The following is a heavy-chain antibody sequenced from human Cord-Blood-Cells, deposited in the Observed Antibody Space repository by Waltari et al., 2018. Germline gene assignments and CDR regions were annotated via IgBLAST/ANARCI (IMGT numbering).Heavy chain of an antibody. CDR2: IYYSGST. V-gene: IGHV4-39*01. J-gene: IGHJ4*02. Sequence: QLQLQESGPGLVKPSETLSLTCTVSGGSISSSSYYWGWIRQPPGKGLEWIGSIYYSGSTYYNPSLKSRVTISVDTSKNQFSLKLSSVTAADTAVYYCATNDFWSGYYFDYWGQGTLVTVSS. CDR3: ATNDFWSGYYFDY. D-gene: IGHD3-3*01. CDR1: GGSISSSSYY.